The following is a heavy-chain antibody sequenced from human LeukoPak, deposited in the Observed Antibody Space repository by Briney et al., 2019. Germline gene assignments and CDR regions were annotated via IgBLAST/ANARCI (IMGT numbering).Heavy chain of an antibody. CDR2: IYTSGST. V-gene: IGHV4-4*07. J-gene: IGHJ3*02. CDR3: ARVPLPRGPKVAFDI. Sequence: ASETLSLTCTVSGGSINSYYWSWIRQPAGKGLEWIGHIYTSGSTNYNPSLKSRLTISVDTSKNQFSLKLSSVTAADTAVYYCARVPLPRGPKVAFDIWGQGTMVTVSS. CDR1: GGSINSYY. D-gene: IGHD3-10*01.